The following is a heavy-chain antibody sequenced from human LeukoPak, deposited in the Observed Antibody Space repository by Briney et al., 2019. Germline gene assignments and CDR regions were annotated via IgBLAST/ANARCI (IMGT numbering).Heavy chain of an antibody. J-gene: IGHJ5*02. CDR3: ARGGSSSWYGWFDP. CDR1: GGSFSGYY. V-gene: IGHV4-34*01. Sequence: PSETLSLTCAVYGGSFSGYYRSWIRQPPGKGLEWIGEINHSGSTNYNPSLKSRVTISVDTSKNQFSLKLSSVTAADTAVYYCARGGSSSWYGWFDPWGQGTLVTVSS. D-gene: IGHD6-13*01. CDR2: INHSGST.